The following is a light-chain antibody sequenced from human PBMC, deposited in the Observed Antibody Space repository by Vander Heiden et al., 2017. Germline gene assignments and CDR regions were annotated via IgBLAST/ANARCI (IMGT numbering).Light chain of an antibody. V-gene: IGLV1-47*01. CDR2: RNN. CDR1: SSNTGSNY. Sequence: QSVLTQPPSASGTPGQRVTISCSGSSSNTGSNYVYWYQQLPGTAPKLLIYRNNQRPSGVPDRFSGSKSGTSASLAISGLRSEDEADYYCAAWDDSLRGVVFGGGTKLTVL. J-gene: IGLJ2*01. CDR3: AAWDDSLRGVV.